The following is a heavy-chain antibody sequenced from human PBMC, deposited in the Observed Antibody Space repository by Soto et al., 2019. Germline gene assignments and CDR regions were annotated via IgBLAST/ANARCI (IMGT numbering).Heavy chain of an antibody. CDR3: ARATGSSGWYQRGYYYYYGMDV. Sequence: SVKVSCKASGGTFSSYAISWVRQAPGQGLEWMGGIIPIFGTANYAQKFQGRVTITADESTSTAYMELSSLRSEDTAVYYCARATGSSGWYQRGYYYYYGMDVWGQGTTVTVSS. CDR1: GGTFSSYA. CDR2: IIPIFGTA. D-gene: IGHD6-19*01. V-gene: IGHV1-69*13. J-gene: IGHJ6*02.